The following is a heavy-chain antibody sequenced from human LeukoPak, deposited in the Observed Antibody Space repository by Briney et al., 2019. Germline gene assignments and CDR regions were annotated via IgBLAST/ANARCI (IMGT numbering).Heavy chain of an antibody. Sequence: GGSLRLSCAASGFTFSNHGMNWVRQAPGKGLEWVSGISPGGDITYYADSVQGWFTISRDNSKNTVYLQMNSLRAEDTAVYFCAKDDAWGRYPHWGQGTLVTVSS. CDR1: GFTFSNHG. D-gene: IGHD3-16*01. V-gene: IGHV3-23*01. CDR2: ISPGGDIT. J-gene: IGHJ1*01. CDR3: AKDDAWGRYPH.